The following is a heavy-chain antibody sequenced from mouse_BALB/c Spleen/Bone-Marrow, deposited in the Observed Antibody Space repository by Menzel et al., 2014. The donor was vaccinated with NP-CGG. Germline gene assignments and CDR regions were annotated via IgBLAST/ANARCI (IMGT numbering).Heavy chain of an antibody. D-gene: IGHD2-10*02. CDR2: INPDSSTI. V-gene: IGHV4-1*02. CDR3: ARQYGNYWFAY. Sequence: VQLQQSGGGLVQPGGSLKLSCAASGFDFXRDWMTWVRQAPGKGLEWIGEINPDSSTINYAPSLKDKFIISRDNAKNTLDLQMSKVRSEDTALYYCARQYGNYWFAYWGQGTLVTVSA. CDR1: GFDFXRDW. J-gene: IGHJ3*01.